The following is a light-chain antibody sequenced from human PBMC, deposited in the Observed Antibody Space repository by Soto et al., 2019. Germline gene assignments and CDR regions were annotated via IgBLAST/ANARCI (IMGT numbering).Light chain of an antibody. J-gene: IGKJ3*01. CDR1: QTIDRY. Sequence: IQMTQSPSSLSASVGDTVTITCRASQTIDRYLNWFQQKSGHAPKLLMNAASTLRSGVPSRFSASGSGTDFTLTISSLQTEDYATYYCQQSYNAPFNFGPGTKVDIK. CDR3: QQSYNAPFN. CDR2: AAS. V-gene: IGKV1-39*01.